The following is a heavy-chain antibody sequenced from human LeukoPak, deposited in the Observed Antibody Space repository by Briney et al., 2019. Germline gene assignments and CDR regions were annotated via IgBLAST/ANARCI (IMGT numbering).Heavy chain of an antibody. CDR3: ARDSGYSSSWTLFY. Sequence: PGGSLRLSFAASGFTFSSYAMHWVRQAPGKGLEYVSAISSNGGSTYYANSVKGRFTISRDNSKNTLYLQMGSLRAEDMAVYYCARDSGYSSSWTLFYWGQGTLVTVSS. J-gene: IGHJ4*02. D-gene: IGHD6-13*01. CDR2: ISSNGGST. CDR1: GFTFSSYA. V-gene: IGHV3-64*01.